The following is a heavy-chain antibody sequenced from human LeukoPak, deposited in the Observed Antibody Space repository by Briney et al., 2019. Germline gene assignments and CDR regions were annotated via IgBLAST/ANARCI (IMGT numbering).Heavy chain of an antibody. CDR2: IRYDESDK. CDR3: ARDRAAGAYPWYFDY. CDR1: GFTFRSYG. D-gene: IGHD3-16*01. V-gene: IGHV3-30*02. Sequence: GGSLRLSCAASGFTFRSYGMHWVRQAPGKGLEWVAFIRYDESDKDYADSVKGRFTISRDNNKNTLDLQMTRLRPDDTAIYYCARDRAAGAYPWYFDYWGQGTLVTVSS. J-gene: IGHJ4*02.